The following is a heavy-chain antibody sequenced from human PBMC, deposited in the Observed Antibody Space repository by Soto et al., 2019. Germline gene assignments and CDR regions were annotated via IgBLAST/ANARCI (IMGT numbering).Heavy chain of an antibody. J-gene: IGHJ4*02. CDR1: GGSISSGGYY. V-gene: IGHV4-31*03. D-gene: IGHD6-19*01. CDR3: ARIFSRSVAGPLFDY. CDR2: IYYSGST. Sequence: SETLSLTCTVSGGSISSGGYYWSWIRQHPGKGLEWIGYIYYSGSTYYNPSLKSRVTISVDTSKNQFSLKLSSVTAADTAVYYCARIFSRSVAGPLFDYWGQGTLVTVSS.